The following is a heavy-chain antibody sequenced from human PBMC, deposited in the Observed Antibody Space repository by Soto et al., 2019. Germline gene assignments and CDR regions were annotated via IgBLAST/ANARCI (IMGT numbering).Heavy chain of an antibody. J-gene: IGHJ4*02. CDR1: GFIFDDYA. CDR3: VKDVGSRHYDFTNFDS. CDR2: IDWNRATV. Sequence: EVQLVESGGGVVQPGGSLRLSCQASGFIFDDYALHWVRQVPGKGLEWVSGIDWNRATVGYADSVKGRFTLSRDNARNSVVLQMNSLRLEDTAFYYCVKDVGSRHYDFTNFDSWGQGTLVTVSS. D-gene: IGHD3-3*01. V-gene: IGHV3-9*01.